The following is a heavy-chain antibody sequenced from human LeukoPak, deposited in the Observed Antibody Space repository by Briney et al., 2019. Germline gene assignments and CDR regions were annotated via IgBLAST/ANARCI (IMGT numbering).Heavy chain of an antibody. CDR1: GYTFTSYG. J-gene: IGHJ4*02. CDR3: AREKFLHYDSSGYVDY. Sequence: ASVKVSCKASGYTFTSYGISWVRQAPGQGLEWMGWISAYNGNTNYAQKLQGRVTMTTDTSTSTAYMELRSLRSDDTAVYYCAREKFLHYDSSGYVDYWGQGTLVTVSS. D-gene: IGHD3-22*01. CDR2: ISAYNGNT. V-gene: IGHV1-18*01.